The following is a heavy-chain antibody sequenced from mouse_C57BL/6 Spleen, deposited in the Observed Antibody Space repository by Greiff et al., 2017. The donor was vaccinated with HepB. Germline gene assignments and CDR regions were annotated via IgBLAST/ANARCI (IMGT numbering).Heavy chain of an antibody. CDR3: ARAGTTVVATPHYYAMDY. Sequence: QVQLKQSGAELVRPGTSVKVSCKASGYAFTNYLIEWVKQRPGQGLEWIGVINPGSGGTNYNEKFKGKATLTADKSSSTAYMQLSSLTSEDSAVYFCARAGTTVVATPHYYAMDYWGQGTSVTVSS. J-gene: IGHJ4*01. D-gene: IGHD1-1*01. CDR1: GYAFTNYL. V-gene: IGHV1-54*01. CDR2: INPGSGGT.